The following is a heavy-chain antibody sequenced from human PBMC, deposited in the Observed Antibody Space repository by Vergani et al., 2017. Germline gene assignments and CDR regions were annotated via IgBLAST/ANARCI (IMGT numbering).Heavy chain of an antibody. J-gene: IGHJ4*02. Sequence: EVQLVESGGGLVQPGRSLRLSCTASGFTFGDYAMSWFRQAPGKGLEWVSIISDNGGTTYYADSVKGRFTISRDNSKDTLYLQMNSLRADDTAVYYCTKGSRGYTGYFFDYWGQGTLATVSS. D-gene: IGHD5-12*01. CDR3: TKGSRGYTGYFFDY. CDR1: GFTFGDYA. CDR2: ISDNGGTT. V-gene: IGHV3-23*04.